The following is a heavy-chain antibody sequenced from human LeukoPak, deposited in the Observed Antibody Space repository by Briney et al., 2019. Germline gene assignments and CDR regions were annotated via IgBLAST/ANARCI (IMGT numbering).Heavy chain of an antibody. V-gene: IGHV3-7*01. D-gene: IGHD3-16*01. Sequence: GGSLRLSCAASGFTFSSYWMSWVRQAPGKGLEWVANIKQDGSEKYYVDSVKGRFTISRDNAKNSLYLQMNSLRTEDTAMYYCARDMDKLGDYYGMDVWGQGTTVIVSS. CDR2: IKQDGSEK. CDR3: ARDMDKLGDYYGMDV. CDR1: GFTFSSYW. J-gene: IGHJ6*02.